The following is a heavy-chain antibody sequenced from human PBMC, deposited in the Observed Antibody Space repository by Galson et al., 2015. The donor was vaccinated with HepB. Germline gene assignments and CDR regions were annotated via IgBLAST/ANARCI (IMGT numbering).Heavy chain of an antibody. J-gene: IGHJ4*02. CDR1: GFTFSSYS. CDR3: ARDQGDF. Sequence: SLRLSCAASGFTFSSYSMNWVRQAPGKGLEWVAFMSYDESDEFYADSVKGRFTISRDSSKNTLYLQMNSLRGDDTAVYYCARDQGDFWGQGTLVTVSS. V-gene: IGHV3-30*04. CDR2: MSYDESDE.